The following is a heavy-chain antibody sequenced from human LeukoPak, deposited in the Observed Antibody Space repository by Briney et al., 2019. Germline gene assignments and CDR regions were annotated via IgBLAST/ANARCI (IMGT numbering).Heavy chain of an antibody. Sequence: PSETLSLTCTVSGGSISSSSYYWGWIRQPPGKGLEWIGSIYYSGSTYYNPSLKSRVTISVDTSKNQFSLKLSSVTAADTAVYYCAGVPYDSSGYWFDPWGQGTLVTVSS. CDR3: AGVPYDSSGYWFDP. V-gene: IGHV4-39*07. CDR2: IYYSGST. CDR1: GGSISSSSYY. D-gene: IGHD3-22*01. J-gene: IGHJ5*02.